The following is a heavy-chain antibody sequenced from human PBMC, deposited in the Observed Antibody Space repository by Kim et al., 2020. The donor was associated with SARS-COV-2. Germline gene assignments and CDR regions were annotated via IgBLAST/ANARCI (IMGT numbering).Heavy chain of an antibody. CDR1: GFTFSSYA. V-gene: IGHV3-30*04. J-gene: IGHJ4*02. CDR2: ISYDGSNK. CDR3: ARYRAAADY. Sequence: GGSLRLSCAASGFTFSSYAMHWVRQAPGKGLEWVAVISYDGSNKYYADSVKGRFTISRDNSKNTLYLQMNSLRAEDTAVYYCARYRAAADYWGQGTLVTV. D-gene: IGHD6-13*01.